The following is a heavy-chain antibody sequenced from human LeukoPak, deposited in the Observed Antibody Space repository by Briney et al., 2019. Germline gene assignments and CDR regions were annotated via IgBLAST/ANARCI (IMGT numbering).Heavy chain of an antibody. Sequence: GGSLRLSCAASGFSFSSYGMHWVRQAPGKGLEWVAVISYDGTKKYYADSVKGRFTISGDNSKNTVYLQMNSLRAEDTAVYFCARDAVTQWLAYYLDYWGQGTLVTVSS. V-gene: IGHV3-30*03. D-gene: IGHD6-19*01. CDR1: GFSFSSYG. CDR2: ISYDGTKK. CDR3: ARDAVTQWLAYYLDY. J-gene: IGHJ4*02.